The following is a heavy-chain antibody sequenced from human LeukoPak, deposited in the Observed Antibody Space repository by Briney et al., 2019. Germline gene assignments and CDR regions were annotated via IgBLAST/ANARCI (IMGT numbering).Heavy chain of an antibody. V-gene: IGHV3-21*01. J-gene: IGHJ3*02. D-gene: IGHD5-12*01. CDR3: ARYSGYDPIVNAFDI. CDR2: ISSSSSYI. Sequence: GGSLRLSCAASGFTFSSYSMNWVRQAPGKGLEWVSSISSSSSYIYYADSVKGRFTISRDNAKNSLYLQMSSLRAEDTAVYYCARYSGYDPIVNAFDIWGQGTMVTVSS. CDR1: GFTFSSYS.